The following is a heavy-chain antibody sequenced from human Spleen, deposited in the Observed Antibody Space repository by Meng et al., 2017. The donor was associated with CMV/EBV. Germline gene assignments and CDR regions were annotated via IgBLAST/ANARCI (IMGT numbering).Heavy chain of an antibody. Sequence: GESLKISCAASGFTFSSYAMSWVRQAPGKGLEWVSVIYSGGSTYYADSVKGRFTISRDNSKNTLYLQMNSLRAEDTAVYYCARMTTVTRDAFDIWGQGTMVTVSS. J-gene: IGHJ3*02. CDR2: IYSGGST. CDR3: ARMTTVTRDAFDI. D-gene: IGHD4-11*01. V-gene: IGHV3-53*01. CDR1: GFTFSSYA.